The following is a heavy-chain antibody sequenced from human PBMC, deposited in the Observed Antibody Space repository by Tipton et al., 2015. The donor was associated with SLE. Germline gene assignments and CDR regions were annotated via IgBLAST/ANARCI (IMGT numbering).Heavy chain of an antibody. D-gene: IGHD1-7*01. CDR2: IYHSGNT. V-gene: IGHV4-39*07. J-gene: IGHJ5*02. Sequence: TLSLTCTVSGGSISSSSYYWGWIRQPPGKGLEWFGSIYHSGNTYYNPSLKSRVTISVDTSKNQFSLKLTSVTAADTAVYYCARINWNYFPDPNWFDPWGQGTLVTVSS. CDR3: ARINWNYFPDPNWFDP. CDR1: GGSISSSSYY.